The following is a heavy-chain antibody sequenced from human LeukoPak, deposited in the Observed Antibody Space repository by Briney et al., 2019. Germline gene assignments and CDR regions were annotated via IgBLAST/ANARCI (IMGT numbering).Heavy chain of an antibody. CDR3: AKVGSGNDYY. CDR2: ISYDGSHK. Sequence: GGSLRLSCAASGFTFRNYGMHWVRQAPGKGLEWVAVISYDGSHKYYADSVRGRFTISRDNSKNMLYLQMNSLRTEDTAVYYCAKVGSGNDYYWGQGTLVTVSS. CDR1: GFTFRNYG. V-gene: IGHV3-30*18. J-gene: IGHJ4*02. D-gene: IGHD5-12*01.